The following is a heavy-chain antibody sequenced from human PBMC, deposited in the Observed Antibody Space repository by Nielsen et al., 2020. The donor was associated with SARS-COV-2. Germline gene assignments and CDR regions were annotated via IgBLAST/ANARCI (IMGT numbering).Heavy chain of an antibody. CDR1: GFTFSNYA. V-gene: IGHV3-21*01. CDR2: ISSSSSYI. D-gene: IGHD2-15*01. CDR3: ARFKVVAGAYYYYGMDV. J-gene: IGHJ6*02. Sequence: GESLKISCVASGFTFSNYAMSWVRQAPGKGLEWVSSISSSSSYIYYADSVKGRFTISRDNAKNSLYLQMNSLRAEDTAVYYCARFKVVAGAYYYYGMDVWGQGTTVTVSS.